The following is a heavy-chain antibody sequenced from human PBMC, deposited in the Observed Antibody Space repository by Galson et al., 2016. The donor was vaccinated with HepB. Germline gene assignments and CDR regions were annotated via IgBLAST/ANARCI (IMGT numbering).Heavy chain of an antibody. CDR3: ARDLAKTTYHTGGYFDY. D-gene: IGHD5-18*01. CDR2: IIPFLGPA. V-gene: IGHV1-69*13. CDR1: GGTLTNSA. J-gene: IGHJ4*02. Sequence: SVKVSCKASGGTLTNSAISWVRQAPGQGLEWMGGIIPFLGPANYAQKFQGRVTITADVSSSTAYLELTSLRSEDTAVYYCARDLAKTTYHTGGYFDYWGQGTRVTVSS.